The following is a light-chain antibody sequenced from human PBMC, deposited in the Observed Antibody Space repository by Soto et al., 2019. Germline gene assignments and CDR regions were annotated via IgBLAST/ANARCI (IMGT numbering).Light chain of an antibody. J-gene: IGKJ5*01. CDR3: QQRSGWPPIT. V-gene: IGKV3-11*01. CDR1: QSVGDY. Sequence: IVLTQSPATLSLSPGDRATVSCRASQSVGDYLAWYQQKTGQAPRLLIYDASNRAAGVPYRFRGSGSGTDFTLTISSVEPEDFGVYYCQQRSGWPPITFGQGTRLE. CDR2: DAS.